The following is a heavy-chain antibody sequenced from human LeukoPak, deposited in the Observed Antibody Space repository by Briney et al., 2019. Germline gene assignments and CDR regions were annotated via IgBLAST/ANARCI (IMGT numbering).Heavy chain of an antibody. Sequence: GGSLRLSCAASGFTFSSYAMQWVRQAPGKGLEWVALISYDGNNKYYADSVKGRFTISRDNSKNTLYLQMNSLGAEDTAVYYCVRDNAYTFDYWGQGTLVTVSS. V-gene: IGHV3-30-3*01. CDR1: GFTFSSYA. CDR3: VRDNAYTFDY. CDR2: ISYDGNNK. D-gene: IGHD5-24*01. J-gene: IGHJ4*01.